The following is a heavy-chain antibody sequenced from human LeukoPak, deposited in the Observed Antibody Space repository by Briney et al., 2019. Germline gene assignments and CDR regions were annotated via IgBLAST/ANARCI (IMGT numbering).Heavy chain of an antibody. Sequence: GGSLRLSCAASGFSFKSYAMNWVRQAPGKGLECVSAISESGDNTHYADSVKGRFTISRDNYQNTLYLEMNSLSAEDTAVYYCAKQYVDCWGERTLVTVSS. J-gene: IGHJ4*02. CDR1: GFSFKSYA. CDR2: ISESGDNT. CDR3: AKQYVDC. V-gene: IGHV3-23*01.